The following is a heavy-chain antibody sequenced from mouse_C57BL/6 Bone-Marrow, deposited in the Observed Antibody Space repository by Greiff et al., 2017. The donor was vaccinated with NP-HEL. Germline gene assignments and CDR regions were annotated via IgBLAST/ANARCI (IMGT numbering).Heavy chain of an antibody. V-gene: IGHV14-3*01. D-gene: IGHD1-1*01. J-gene: IGHJ1*03. CDR2: IDPANGNT. Sequence: EVQLQESVAELVRPGASVKLSCTASGFNIKNTYMHWVKQRPEQGLEWIGRIDPANGNTKYAPKFQGKATITADTSSNTAYLQRSSLTSEDTAIYYGARPYYYGSSYWYFDVWGTGTTVTVSS. CDR1: GFNIKNTY. CDR3: ARPYYYGSSYWYFDV.